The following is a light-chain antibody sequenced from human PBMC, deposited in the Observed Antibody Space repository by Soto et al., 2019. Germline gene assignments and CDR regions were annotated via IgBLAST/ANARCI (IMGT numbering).Light chain of an antibody. V-gene: IGLV2-23*01. J-gene: IGLJ3*02. CDR1: NSDVGTDNF. Sequence: QSALTQPASVSGSPGQSITISCTGTNSDVGTDNFVSWYQQHPGKAPKLMIYEGSKRPSGLSNRFSGSKSGNTASLTISGLQAEDEADYYCCSYAGGSSWVFGGGTKLTVL. CDR2: EGS. CDR3: CSYAGGSSWV.